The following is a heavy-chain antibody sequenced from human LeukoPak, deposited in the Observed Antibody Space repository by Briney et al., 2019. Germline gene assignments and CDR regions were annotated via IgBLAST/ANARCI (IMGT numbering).Heavy chain of an antibody. CDR1: GFTFSNYW. D-gene: IGHD3-22*01. Sequence: PGGSLRLSCAASGFTFSNYWMHWVRQAPGKGLEWVSSISSSSSYIYYADSVKGRFTISRDNAKNSLYLQMNSLRAEDTAVYYCARVSSGYTDYWGQGTLVTVSS. CDR3: ARVSSGYTDY. CDR2: ISSSSSYI. V-gene: IGHV3-21*01. J-gene: IGHJ4*02.